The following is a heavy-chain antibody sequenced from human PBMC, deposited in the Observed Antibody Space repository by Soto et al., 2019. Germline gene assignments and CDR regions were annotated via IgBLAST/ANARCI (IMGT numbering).Heavy chain of an antibody. V-gene: IGHV3-23*01. D-gene: IGHD2-2*01. J-gene: IGHJ4*02. CDR1: GFTFSSYA. CDR3: AKWMGLACSSTSCRIH. CDR2: ISGSGGST. Sequence: PGGSLRLSCAASGFTFSSYAMSWVRQAPGKGLEWVSAISGSGGSTYYADSVKGRFTISRDNSKNTLYLQMDSLRAEDTAVYYCAKWMGLACSSTSCRIHWGQGTLVTVSS.